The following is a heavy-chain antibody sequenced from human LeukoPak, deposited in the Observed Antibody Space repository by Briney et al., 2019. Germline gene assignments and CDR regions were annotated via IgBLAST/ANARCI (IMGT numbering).Heavy chain of an antibody. CDR1: GFTFSTYA. CDR2: ISGRGGST. Sequence: GGSLRLSCAASGFTFSTYAMSWVRQAPGKGLDWVSAISGRGGSTYYADSVKGRFTISRDNAKNSLYLQMNSLRAEDTAVYYCARAKRQQLVLGNWFDPWGQGTLVTVSS. CDR3: ARAKRQQLVLGNWFDP. D-gene: IGHD6-13*01. J-gene: IGHJ5*02. V-gene: IGHV3-23*01.